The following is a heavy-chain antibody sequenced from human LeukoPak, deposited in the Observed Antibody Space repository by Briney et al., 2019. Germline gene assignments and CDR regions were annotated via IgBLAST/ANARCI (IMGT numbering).Heavy chain of an antibody. CDR3: ARDPERIVGATGGDY. J-gene: IGHJ4*02. CDR2: ISSSSSYI. V-gene: IGHV3-21*01. D-gene: IGHD1-26*01. Sequence: GGSLRLSCAASGFTVSNNYMNWVRQAPGKGLEWVSSISSSSSYIYYADSVKGRFTISRDNAKNTLYLQMNSLRAEDTAVYYCARDPERIVGATGGDYWGQGTLVTVSS. CDR1: GFTVSNNY.